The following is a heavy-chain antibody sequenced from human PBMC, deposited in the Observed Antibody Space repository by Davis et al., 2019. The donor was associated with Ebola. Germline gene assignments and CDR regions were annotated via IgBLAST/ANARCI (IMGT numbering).Heavy chain of an antibody. Sequence: ASVKVSCKASGGTFTSYDINWVRQATGQGLEWMGWMNPNSGNTGYAQKLQGRVTMTTDTSTSTAYMELRSLRSDDTAVYYCARTPGIAVAGMSPDPHYYYYGMDVWGQGTTVTVSS. CDR1: GGTFTSYD. V-gene: IGHV1-8*01. D-gene: IGHD6-19*01. J-gene: IGHJ6*02. CDR3: ARTPGIAVAGMSPDPHYYYYGMDV. CDR2: MNPNSGNT.